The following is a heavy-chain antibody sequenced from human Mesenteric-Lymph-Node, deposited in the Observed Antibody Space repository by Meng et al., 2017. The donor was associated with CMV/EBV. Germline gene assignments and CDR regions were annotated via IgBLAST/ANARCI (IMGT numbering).Heavy chain of an antibody. CDR1: GFTFSSYA. CDR3: ARREGDYYGMDV. CDR2: IYSGGST. V-gene: IGHV3-53*01. J-gene: IGHJ6*02. D-gene: IGHD5-24*01. Sequence: GGSLRLSCAVSGFTFSSYAMSWVRQAPGKGLEWVSVIYSGGSTYYADSVKGRFTISRDNSKNTLYLQMNSLRAEDTAVYYCARREGDYYGMDVWGQGTTVTVSS.